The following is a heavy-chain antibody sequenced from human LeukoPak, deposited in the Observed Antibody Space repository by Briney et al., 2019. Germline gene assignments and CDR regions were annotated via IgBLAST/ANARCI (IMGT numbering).Heavy chain of an antibody. J-gene: IGHJ4*02. V-gene: IGHV1-2*02. CDR2: INPNSGGT. D-gene: IGHD2-15*01. CDR3: ARSCSGGSCYEAFYY. Sequence: ASVKVSCKASGYTFTGYYMHWVRQAPGQGLEWMGWINPNSGGTNYAQKFQGRVTMTRDTSISTAYMELSRLRSDDTAVYYGARSCSGGSCYEAFYYWGQGTLVTVSS. CDR1: GYTFTGYY.